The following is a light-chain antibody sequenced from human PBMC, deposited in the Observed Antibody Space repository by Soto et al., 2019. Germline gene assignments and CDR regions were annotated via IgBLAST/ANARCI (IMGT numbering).Light chain of an antibody. V-gene: IGKV3-20*01. Sequence: EIVLTQSPGTLSLSPGERATLSCRASQSVSNNYLAWYQQKPGQAPRRLIFGASGRATGIPDRFSGSGSGTDFTLTISRLEPEDFAVYYSQQYGTSPTFGQGTKVDIK. CDR2: GAS. CDR3: QQYGTSPT. J-gene: IGKJ1*01. CDR1: QSVSNNY.